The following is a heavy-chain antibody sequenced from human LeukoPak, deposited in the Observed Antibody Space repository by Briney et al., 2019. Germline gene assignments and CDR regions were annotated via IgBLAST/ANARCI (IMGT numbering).Heavy chain of an antibody. CDR2: INHSGST. J-gene: IGHJ6*02. CDR3: ASTARYYYYGMDV. D-gene: IGHD4-17*01. Sequence: KPSETLSLTCAVYGGSFSGYYWSWIRQPPGKGLEWIGEINHSGSTNYNPSLKSRVTISVDTSKNQFSLKLNSVTAADTAVYYCASTARYYYYGMDVWGQGTTVTVSS. CDR1: GGSFSGYY. V-gene: IGHV4-34*01.